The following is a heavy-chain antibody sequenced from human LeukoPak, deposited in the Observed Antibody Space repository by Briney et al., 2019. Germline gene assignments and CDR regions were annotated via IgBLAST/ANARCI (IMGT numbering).Heavy chain of an antibody. J-gene: IGHJ3*02. Sequence: ASVKVSCKASGGTFSSYAISWVRQAPGQGLEWMGRIIPILGIANYAQKFQGRVTMTRNTSISTAYMELSSLRSEDTAVYYCARSGYSSSLDAFDIWGQGTMVTVSS. CDR1: GGTFSSYA. CDR3: ARSGYSSSLDAFDI. CDR2: IIPILGIA. V-gene: IGHV1-69*04. D-gene: IGHD6-13*01.